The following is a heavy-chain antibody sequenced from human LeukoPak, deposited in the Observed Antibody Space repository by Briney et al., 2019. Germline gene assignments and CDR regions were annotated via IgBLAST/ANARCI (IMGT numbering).Heavy chain of an antibody. Sequence: GGSLRLSCAASGFTFSSYAMSWVRQAPGKGLEWVSAISGSGGSTYYADSVKGRFTISRDNSKNTLYLQMNSLRAEDTAVYYCAKLRSGRVVRGVIDDYWGQGTLVSVSS. CDR1: GFTFSSYA. V-gene: IGHV3-23*01. J-gene: IGHJ4*02. D-gene: IGHD3-10*01. CDR2: ISGSGGST. CDR3: AKLRSGRVVRGVIDDY.